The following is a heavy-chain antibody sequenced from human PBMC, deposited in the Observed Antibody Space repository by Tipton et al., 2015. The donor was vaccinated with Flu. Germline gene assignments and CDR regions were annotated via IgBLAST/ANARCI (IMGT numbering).Heavy chain of an antibody. D-gene: IGHD5-12*01. Sequence: TLSLTCSVSGTSVSSFYWSWIRQSAGKRLEWIGRMYIRGSTNYNPSLKSRVTMSVDTSKNQFSLKLSSVTAADTAVYYCARDLRGYRGYTGGDAFDVWGQGTMVTVSS. CDR2: MYIRGST. CDR1: GTSVSSFY. J-gene: IGHJ3*01. CDR3: ARDLRGYRGYTGGDAFDV. V-gene: IGHV4-4*07.